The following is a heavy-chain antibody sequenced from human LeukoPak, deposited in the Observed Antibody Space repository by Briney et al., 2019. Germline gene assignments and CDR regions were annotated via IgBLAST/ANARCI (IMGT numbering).Heavy chain of an antibody. CDR2: IYADGST. V-gene: IGHV3-66*04. CDR3: AKRSVPGRPGY. CDR1: GFIVSDND. Sequence: GGSLRLSCAASGFIVSDNDIKWVRQAPGKGLEWVSLIYADGSTHYTASVKGRFSISRDNSQNTVYLQMNSLRGEDTAVYFCAKRSVPGRPGYWGQGTLVTVSS. D-gene: IGHD3-3*01. J-gene: IGHJ4*02.